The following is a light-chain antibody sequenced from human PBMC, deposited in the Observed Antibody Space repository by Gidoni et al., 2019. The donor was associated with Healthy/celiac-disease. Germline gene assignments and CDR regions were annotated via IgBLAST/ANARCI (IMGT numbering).Light chain of an antibody. V-gene: IGKV3-11*01. J-gene: IGKJ3*01. CDR1: QSVSSY. CDR2: DAS. CDR3: QQRSNWPT. Sequence: LVLTQSPATLALSPGERATLSCRASQSVSSYLAWYQQKPGQAPRLLIYDASNRATGIPARFSGSGSGTDFTLTISSLEPEDFAVYYCQQRSNWPTFGPGTKVDIK.